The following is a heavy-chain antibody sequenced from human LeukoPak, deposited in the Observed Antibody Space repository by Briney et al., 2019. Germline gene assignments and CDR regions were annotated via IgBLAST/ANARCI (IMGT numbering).Heavy chain of an antibody. J-gene: IGHJ4*02. CDR3: ARDFGAYVDATMGYVGRFDS. V-gene: IGHV3-30*03. Sequence: GGSLRLSCAASGFTFSSYGMHWVRQAPGKGLEWVAVISYDGSNKYYADSVKGRFTISRDNSKNTLYLQMNSLRAEDTAVYFCARDFGAYVDATMGYVGRFDSWGQGTLVTVSS. CDR2: ISYDGSNK. CDR1: GFTFSSYG. D-gene: IGHD5-18*01.